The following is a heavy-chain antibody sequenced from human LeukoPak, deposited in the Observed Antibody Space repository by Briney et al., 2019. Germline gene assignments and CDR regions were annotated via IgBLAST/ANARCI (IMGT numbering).Heavy chain of an antibody. D-gene: IGHD3-22*01. Sequence: SETLSLTCTVSGGSIRGYYWSWIRQPAGKRLEWIGRYYASGSTNYNPSLKSRLTMSVDTSKSQFSLKLSSVTAADTAVYYCASKGDYYDSSGYRPPPKYFQHWGQGTLVTVSS. V-gene: IGHV4-4*07. CDR2: YYASGST. J-gene: IGHJ1*01. CDR3: ASKGDYYDSSGYRPPPKYFQH. CDR1: GGSIRGYY.